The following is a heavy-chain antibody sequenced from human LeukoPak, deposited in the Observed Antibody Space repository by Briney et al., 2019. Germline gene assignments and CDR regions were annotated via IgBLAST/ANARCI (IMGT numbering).Heavy chain of an antibody. CDR1: GYSFTSYW. V-gene: IGHV5-51*01. D-gene: IGHD3-9*01. CDR3: ARRQSDILSAYYIHH. CDR2: IYPGDSDT. J-gene: IGHJ5*02. Sequence: GESLKISGKGSGYSFTSYWIGWVRKMPGKGLEGMGIIYPGDSDTRYSPSFQGQVTISGDKSISPASLRWSSLNASDTPMYYCARRQSDILSAYYIHHWRQGTLVTVPS.